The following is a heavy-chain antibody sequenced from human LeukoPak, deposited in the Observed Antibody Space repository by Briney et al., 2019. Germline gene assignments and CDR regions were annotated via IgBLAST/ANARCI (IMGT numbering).Heavy chain of an antibody. CDR3: ARVPMVRGVISYYYYGMDV. Sequence: SETLSLTCAVYVGSFSGYYWSWIRQPPGKGLEWIGEINHSGSTNYNPSLKSRVTISVDTSKIQFSLKLSSVTAADTAVYYCARVPMVRGVISYYYYGMDVWGQGTTVTVSS. CDR2: INHSGST. D-gene: IGHD3-10*01. CDR1: VGSFSGYY. J-gene: IGHJ6*02. V-gene: IGHV4-34*01.